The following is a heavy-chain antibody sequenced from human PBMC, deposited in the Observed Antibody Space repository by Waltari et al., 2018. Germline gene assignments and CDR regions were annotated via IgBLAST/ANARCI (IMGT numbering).Heavy chain of an antibody. CDR1: GYTFTGYY. Sequence: QVQLVQSGAEVKKPGASVKVSCKASGYTFTGYYMHWVRQAPGQGLEWMGRINPNSGGTNYAQEFQGRVTMTRDTSISTAYMELSRLRSDDTAVYYGAREGGSPGLYYYYMDVWGKVTTVTVSS. J-gene: IGHJ6*03. V-gene: IGHV1-2*06. D-gene: IGHD1-26*01. CDR3: AREGGSPGLYYYYMDV. CDR2: INPNSGGT.